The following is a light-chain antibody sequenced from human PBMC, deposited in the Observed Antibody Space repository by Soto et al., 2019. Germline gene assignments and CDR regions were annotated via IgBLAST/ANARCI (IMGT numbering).Light chain of an antibody. CDR1: QSVYTN. V-gene: IGKV3-15*01. J-gene: IGKJ4*01. CDR3: QQRSNWPPDT. CDR2: GAS. Sequence: VVMTQSPATLSVSPGERATLSCRASQSVYTNLAWYQQKPGQAPRLLISGASTRATGTPARFSGSGSGTEFTLTISSLQSEDFAVYYCQQRSNWPPDTFGGGTKVEIK.